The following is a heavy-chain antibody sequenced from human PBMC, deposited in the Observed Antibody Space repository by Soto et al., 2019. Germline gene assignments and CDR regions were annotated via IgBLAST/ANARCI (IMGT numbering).Heavy chain of an antibody. D-gene: IGHD3-16*02. CDR2: ISWNSGSI. V-gene: IGHV3-9*01. CDR1: GFNFDDYA. J-gene: IGHJ4*02. Sequence: EVQLVESGGDLVQPGRSLRLSCAASGFNFDDYAMHWVRQAPGKGLEWVSGISWNSGSIGYADSMKGRFTISRDNAKNSLYLQMNSLRAEDTALYYCAKDIWELSYYFDYWGQGTLVTVSS. CDR3: AKDIWELSYYFDY.